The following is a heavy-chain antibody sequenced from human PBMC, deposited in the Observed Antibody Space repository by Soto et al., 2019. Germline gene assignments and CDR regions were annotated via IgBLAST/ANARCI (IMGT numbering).Heavy chain of an antibody. CDR1: GYSFTSYW. J-gene: IGHJ6*02. CDR2: IYPGDSDT. D-gene: IGHD3-3*02. CDR3: ARQGKTLVPYYYYGMDV. Sequence: GESLKISCKGSGYSFTSYWIGWVRQMPGKGLEWMGIIYPGDSDTRYSPSFQGQVTISADKSISTAYLQWSSLKASDTALYYFARQGKTLVPYYYYGMDVWGQGTTVTVSS. V-gene: IGHV5-51*01.